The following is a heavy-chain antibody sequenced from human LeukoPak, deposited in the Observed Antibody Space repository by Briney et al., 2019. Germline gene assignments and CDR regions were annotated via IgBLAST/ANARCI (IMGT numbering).Heavy chain of an antibody. D-gene: IGHD3-10*01. CDR3: ARGSITMVRGVPDDAFDI. CDR1: GFTFSSYS. Sequence: PGGSLRLSCAASGFTFSSYSMNWVRQAPGKGLEWVSYISSSSSTIYYADSVKGRFTISRDNAKNSLYLQMNSLRAEDTAVYYCARGSITMVRGVPDDAFDIWGQGTMVTVSS. J-gene: IGHJ3*02. V-gene: IGHV3-48*04. CDR2: ISSSSSTI.